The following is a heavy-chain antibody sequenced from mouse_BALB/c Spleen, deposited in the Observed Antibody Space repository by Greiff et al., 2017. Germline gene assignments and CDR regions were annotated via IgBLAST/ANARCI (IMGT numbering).Heavy chain of an antibody. D-gene: IGHD2-4*01. J-gene: IGHJ3*01. Sequence: EVMLVESGGGLVQPGESLKLSCESNEYEFPSHDMSWVRKTPEKRLELVAAINSDGGSTYYPDTMERRFIITRDNTKKTLYLQMSSLRSEDTALYYCARKGYDYDEAWFAYWGQGTLVTVSA. CDR1: EYEFPSHD. V-gene: IGHV5-2*01. CDR2: INSDGGST. CDR3: ARKGYDYDEAWFAY.